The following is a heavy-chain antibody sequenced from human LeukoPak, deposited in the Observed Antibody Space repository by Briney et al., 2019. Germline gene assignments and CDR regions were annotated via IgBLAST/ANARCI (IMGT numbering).Heavy chain of an antibody. D-gene: IGHD6-19*01. Sequence: SETLSLTCTVSGGSISSSSYYWGWIRQPPGKGLEWIGSIYYSGSTYYNPSLKSRVTISVDTSKNQFSLKLSSVTAADTAVYYCASNSSGWPIKRDAFDIWGQGTMVTVSS. CDR3: ASNSSGWPIKRDAFDI. CDR2: IYYSGST. CDR1: GGSISSSSYY. V-gene: IGHV4-39*01. J-gene: IGHJ3*02.